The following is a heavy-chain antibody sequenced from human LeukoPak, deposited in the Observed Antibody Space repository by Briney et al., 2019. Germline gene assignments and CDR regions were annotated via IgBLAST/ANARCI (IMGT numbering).Heavy chain of an antibody. CDR1: GGSISSSTSY. CDR2: LYYSGSS. CDR3: ARETYDFLGSYYFDY. V-gene: IGHV4-39*07. D-gene: IGHD3-3*01. J-gene: IGHJ4*02. Sequence: PSETLSLTCTVSGGSISSSTSYRGWIRQPPGKGLEWIGSLYYSGSSYYNPSLKSRVTISADTSKNQFSLKLSSVTAADTAVYYCARETYDFLGSYYFDYWGQGTLVTVSS.